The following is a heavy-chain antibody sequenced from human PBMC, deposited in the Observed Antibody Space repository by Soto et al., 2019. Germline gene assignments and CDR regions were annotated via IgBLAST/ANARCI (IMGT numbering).Heavy chain of an antibody. J-gene: IGHJ4*02. CDR3: AREVGAKGFFDY. CDR1: GFSFSSYA. D-gene: IGHD1-26*01. V-gene: IGHV3-23*01. Sequence: SGFSFSSYAMSWVRQAPGKGLEWVSAISDSGGKTYYTDSVKGRFTISRDNSKNTLYLQMNSLRVEDTAIYHCAREVGAKGFFDYWGQGTLVTVSS. CDR2: ISDSGGKT.